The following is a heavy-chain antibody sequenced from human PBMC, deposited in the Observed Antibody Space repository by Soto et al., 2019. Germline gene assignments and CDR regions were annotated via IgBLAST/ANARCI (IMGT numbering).Heavy chain of an antibody. CDR3: ARGGYNRNFFTFDY. D-gene: IGHD1-7*01. J-gene: IGHJ4*02. V-gene: IGHV4-59*01. Sequence: QVQLQESGPGLVKPSETLSLTCTVSNDFFTNYYWTWIRRPPGQGLEWIGYVSHIGVTTYNPSLKSRATISLDTSKTQSSVNLSSVTAADTAVYYCARGGYNRNFFTFDYWGQGLLVTVSS. CDR2: VSHIGVT. CDR1: NDFFTNYY.